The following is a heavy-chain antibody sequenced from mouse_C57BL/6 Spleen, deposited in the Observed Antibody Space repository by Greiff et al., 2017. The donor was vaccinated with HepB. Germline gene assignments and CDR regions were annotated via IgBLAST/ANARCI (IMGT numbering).Heavy chain of an antibody. CDR2: ISSGGDYI. CDR1: GFTFSSYA. D-gene: IGHD3-2*02. CDR3: TRGPQTAQATAWFAY. V-gene: IGHV5-9-1*02. Sequence: EVKVVESGEGLVKPGGSLKLSCAASGFTFSSYAMSWVRQTPEKRLEWVAYISSGGDYIYYADTVKGRFTISRDNARNTLYLQMSSLKSEDTAMYYCTRGPQTAQATAWFAYWGQGTLVTVSA. J-gene: IGHJ3*01.